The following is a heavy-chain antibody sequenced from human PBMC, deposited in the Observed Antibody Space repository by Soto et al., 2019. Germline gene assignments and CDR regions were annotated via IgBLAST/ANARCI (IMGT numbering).Heavy chain of an antibody. D-gene: IGHD3-3*01. V-gene: IGHV1-69*12. Sequence: QVQLGQSGAEVKKPGSAVTVSCKASGGTFISSAISWVRQAPGQGFEWMGGIIPIFGTVNYAQKLQGRVTITADESTSTAYMAVSSPTSEYTAIYYCATGYHNFWSGNFDSWGQGTLVTVSS. J-gene: IGHJ4*02. CDR1: GGTFISSA. CDR2: IIPIFGTV. CDR3: ATGYHNFWSGNFDS.